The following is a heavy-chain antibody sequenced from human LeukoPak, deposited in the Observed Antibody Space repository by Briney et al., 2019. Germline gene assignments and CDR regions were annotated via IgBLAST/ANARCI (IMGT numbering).Heavy chain of an antibody. D-gene: IGHD5-18*01. CDR1: GFTFGDHA. Sequence: GRSLRLSCTGSGFTFGDHAMSWVRQAPGKGLEWVGFIRSIDYRGTTEYAASVKGRFTISRDDSASIAYLQMNSLRTEDTAVYYCARGPIQLWIHNAMDVWGQGTTVTVSS. CDR2: IRSIDYRGTT. CDR3: ARGPIQLWIHNAMDV. J-gene: IGHJ6*02. V-gene: IGHV3-49*04.